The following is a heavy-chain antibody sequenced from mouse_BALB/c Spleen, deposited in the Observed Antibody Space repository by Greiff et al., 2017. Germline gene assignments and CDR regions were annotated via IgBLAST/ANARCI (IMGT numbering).Heavy chain of an antibody. CDR3: ARELTGVFDY. Sequence: EVQLQESGPGLVKPSQSLSLTCTVTGYSITSDYAWNWIRQFPGNKLEWMGYISYSGSTSYNPSLKSRISITRDTSKNQFFLQLNSVTTEDTATYYCARELTGVFDYWGQGTTLTVSS. CDR1: GYSITSDYA. J-gene: IGHJ2*01. CDR2: ISYSGST. V-gene: IGHV3-2*02. D-gene: IGHD4-1*01.